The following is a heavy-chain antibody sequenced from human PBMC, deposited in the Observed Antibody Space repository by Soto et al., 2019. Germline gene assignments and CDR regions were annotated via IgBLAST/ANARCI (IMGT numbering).Heavy chain of an antibody. CDR2: IQYRGST. J-gene: IGHJ5*02. Sequence: SETLSLTCTVSDDSITSGAYYWGLIRQPPGKGLEWIGTIQYRGSTYYNPPLKSRVTISLDTSKNQYSLKLSSVTAADTAVYYCARTNWFDPWGQGTLVTVS. V-gene: IGHV4-39*01. CDR3: ARTNWFDP. CDR1: DDSITSGAYY.